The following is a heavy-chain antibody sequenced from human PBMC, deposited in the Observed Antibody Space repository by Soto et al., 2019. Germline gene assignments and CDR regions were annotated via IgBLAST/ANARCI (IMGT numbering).Heavy chain of an antibody. CDR1: GFTFSSYG. V-gene: IGHV3-33*01. J-gene: IGHJ3*02. CDR2: IWYDGSNK. CDR3: ARESGMYSSSWADAFDI. D-gene: IGHD6-13*01. Sequence: QVQLVESGGGVVQPGRSLRLSCAASGFTFSSYGMHWVRQAPGKGLEWVAVIWYDGSNKYYADSVKGRFTISRDNSKNTLYLRMNSLRAEDTAVYYCARESGMYSSSWADAFDIWGQGTMVTVSS.